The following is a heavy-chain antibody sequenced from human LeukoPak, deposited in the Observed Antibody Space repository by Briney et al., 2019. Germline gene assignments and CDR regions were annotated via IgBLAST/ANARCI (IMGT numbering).Heavy chain of an antibody. Sequence: PSETLSLTCTVSGGSISSYYWSWIRQPPGKGLEWFGYVYDSGTTNYNPSLKSRVTISVDTSKNQFSLKLSSVTAADTAVYYCARDHGGSYYAVGVWGKGTTVTISS. J-gene: IGHJ6*04. CDR2: VYDSGTT. CDR1: GGSISSYY. CDR3: ARDHGGSYYAVGV. D-gene: IGHD1-26*01. V-gene: IGHV4-59*12.